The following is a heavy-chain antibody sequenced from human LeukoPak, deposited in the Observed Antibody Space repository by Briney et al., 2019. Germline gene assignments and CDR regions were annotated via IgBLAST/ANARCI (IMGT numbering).Heavy chain of an antibody. CDR1: QFTFSDYW. Sequence: AGSLRLSCAASQFTFSDYWMSWVRQAPGRGLEWVANIREDGSERYYVDSVKGRFTISRDNAKNSLYLQMNSMKAEDTAMYYCAKDRVYDYVLDYWGQGTLVTVPS. V-gene: IGHV3-7*01. CDR2: IREDGSER. CDR3: AKDRVYDYVLDY. J-gene: IGHJ4*02. D-gene: IGHD3-16*01.